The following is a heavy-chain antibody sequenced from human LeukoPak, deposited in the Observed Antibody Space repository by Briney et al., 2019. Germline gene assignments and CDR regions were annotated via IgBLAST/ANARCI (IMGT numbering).Heavy chain of an antibody. CDR1: GFTFNTYS. V-gene: IGHV3-21*01. D-gene: IGHD1-7*01. CDR3: ARDAGITGTTEFDY. CDR2: ISSSSSYI. Sequence: GGSLRLSCAASGFTFNTYSMDWVRQAPGKGLEWVSSISSSSSYIYYADSVKGRFTISRDNAKNSLYLQMNSLKAEDTAVYYCARDAGITGTTEFDYWGQGTLVTVSS. J-gene: IGHJ4*02.